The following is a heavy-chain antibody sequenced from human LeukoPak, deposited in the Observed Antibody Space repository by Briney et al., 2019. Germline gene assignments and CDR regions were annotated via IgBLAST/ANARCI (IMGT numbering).Heavy chain of an antibody. J-gene: IGHJ4*02. CDR1: GFTFSTYA. D-gene: IGHD6-19*01. Sequence: GGSLRLSCSASGFTFSTYAMRWVRRAPGKGLECISTISGNGGSTYYADSVKGRFTISRDNSKNTLYLQMNSLRAEDTAVYYCAASSGWYAPFDYWGQGTLVTVSS. V-gene: IGHV3-23*01. CDR3: AASSGWYAPFDY. CDR2: ISGNGGST.